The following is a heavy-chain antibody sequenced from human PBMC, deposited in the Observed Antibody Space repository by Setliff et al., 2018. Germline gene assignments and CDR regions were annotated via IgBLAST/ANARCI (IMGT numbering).Heavy chain of an antibody. J-gene: IGHJ4*02. Sequence: PGESLKISCEVSGYNFAGYWVAWVRQRPGKGPEWMGIIYPGDSDTTYNPSFEGHVTISADKSTNTAYLQWGSLKPSDTAFYYCARDFRTRVQGYFDFWGQGTLVTVSS. V-gene: IGHV5-51*01. D-gene: IGHD2-8*02. CDR1: GYNFAGYW. CDR2: IYPGDSDT. CDR3: ARDFRTRVQGYFDF.